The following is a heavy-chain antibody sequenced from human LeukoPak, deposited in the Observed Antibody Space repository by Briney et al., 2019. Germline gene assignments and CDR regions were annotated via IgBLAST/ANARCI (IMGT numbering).Heavy chain of an antibody. CDR3: ARDFSSSSYYFDY. Sequence: PGGSLRLSCAASGFTFSSHWMHWVRQAPGKGLVWVSRVNSDGSTTTYADSVKGRFTISRDNAKNTLSLQMNSLRAEDTAVYYCARDFSSSSYYFDYWGQGTLVSVSS. D-gene: IGHD6-13*01. J-gene: IGHJ4*02. CDR2: VNSDGSTT. V-gene: IGHV3-74*01. CDR1: GFTFSSHW.